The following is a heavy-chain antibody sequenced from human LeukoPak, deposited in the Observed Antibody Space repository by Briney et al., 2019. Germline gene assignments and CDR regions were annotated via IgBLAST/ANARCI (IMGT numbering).Heavy chain of an antibody. CDR2: ISSSSTTI. CDR3: VKDGASGGDFVGWFAA. J-gene: IGHJ5*02. V-gene: IGHV3-11*01. CDR1: GFTFSDYY. Sequence: TGGSLRLSCEASGFTFSDYYMTWIRQAPGKGLEWLSYISSSSTTIYYADSVKGGFTVSRDNAKNSLFLQMNSLRADDTAVYYCVKDGASGGDFVGWFAAWGQGTLVTVSS. D-gene: IGHD2-21*02.